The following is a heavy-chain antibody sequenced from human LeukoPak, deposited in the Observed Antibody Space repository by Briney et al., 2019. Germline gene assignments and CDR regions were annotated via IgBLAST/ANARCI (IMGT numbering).Heavy chain of an antibody. CDR2: IYYSGST. CDR3: ARHGVGIVGATYFDY. V-gene: IGHV4-59*08. J-gene: IGHJ4*02. Sequence: SETLSLTCTVSGGSIGGHHWSWIRQPPGKGLEWIGYIYYSGSTNDNPSLKSRVTISVDTSKNQFSLKLGSVTAADTAMYYCARHGVGIVGATYFDYWGQGTLVTVSS. D-gene: IGHD1-26*01. CDR1: GGSIGGHH.